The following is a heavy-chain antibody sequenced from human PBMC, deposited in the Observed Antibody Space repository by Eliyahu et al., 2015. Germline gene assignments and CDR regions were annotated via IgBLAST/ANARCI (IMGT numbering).Heavy chain of an antibody. J-gene: IGHJ4*02. V-gene: IGHV3-30*18. CDR1: GFXFXSYG. CDR2: ISYDGSNK. D-gene: IGHD3-3*01. CDR3: AKDIDFWSGYSFDY. Sequence: QVQLVESGGGVVQPGRSLRLSCAASGFXFXSYGMPWVRPGPGQGVGWGGVISYDGSNKYYADSVKGRFTISRDNSKNTLYLQMNSLRAEDTAVYYCAKDIDFWSGYSFDYWGQGTLVTVSS.